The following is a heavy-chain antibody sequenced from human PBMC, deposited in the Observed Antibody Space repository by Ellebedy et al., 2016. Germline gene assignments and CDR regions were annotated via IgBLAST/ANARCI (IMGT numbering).Heavy chain of an antibody. D-gene: IGHD6-6*01. CDR1: GGSVDTYY. CDR3: ARDVSLYSSSPSFDF. J-gene: IGHJ4*02. CDR2: VFYGGST. V-gene: IGHV4-59*02. Sequence: GSLRLXXTVSGGSVDTYYWTWIRQSPGKGLEWIGYVFYGGSTKYNPSLRSRVTISLDTSKNLFSLKVNSVSAADTAVYYCARDVSLYSSSPSFDFWGQGTLVTVSS.